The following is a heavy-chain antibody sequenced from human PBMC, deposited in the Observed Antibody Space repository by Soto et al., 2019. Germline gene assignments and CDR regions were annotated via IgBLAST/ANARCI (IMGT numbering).Heavy chain of an antibody. CDR3: AKDTYSSSWYF. V-gene: IGHV3-33*06. D-gene: IGHD2-2*01. J-gene: IGHJ4*02. CDR1: GFTFSSYG. Sequence: GGSLRLSCAASGFTFSSYGMHWVRQAPGKGLEWVAVIWYDGSNKYYADSVKGRFTISRDNSKNTLYLQMNGLRAEDTALYFCAKDTYSSSWYFWGQGTLVTVSS. CDR2: IWYDGSNK.